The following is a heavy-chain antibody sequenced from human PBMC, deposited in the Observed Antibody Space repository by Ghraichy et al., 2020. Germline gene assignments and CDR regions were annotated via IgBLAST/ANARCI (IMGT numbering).Heavy chain of an antibody. Sequence: GSLRLSCEAFGFTFSSYWMNWVRQAPGKGLEWVANIKQDGGEKYYVDSVNGRFTISRDNAKNSLYLQMNSLRAEDTAVYYCAREKQPGGAAAGTGYWGQGTLVTVSS. J-gene: IGHJ4*02. D-gene: IGHD6-13*01. V-gene: IGHV3-7*01. CDR1: GFTFSSYW. CDR3: AREKQPGGAAAGTGY. CDR2: IKQDGGEK.